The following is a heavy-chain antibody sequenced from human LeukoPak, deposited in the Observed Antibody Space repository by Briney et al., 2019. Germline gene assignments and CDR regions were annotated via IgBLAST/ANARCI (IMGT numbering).Heavy chain of an antibody. CDR3: ARVNGPRTSYYDFWSGYSPADY. J-gene: IGHJ4*02. V-gene: IGHV1-18*01. CDR2: ISAYNGNT. Sequence: ASVKVSCKASGYTFTSYGISWVRQAPGQGLEWMGWISAYNGNTNYAQKLQGRVTMTTDTSTSTAYMELRSLRSDDTAVYYCARVNGPRTSYYDFWSGYSPADYWGQGTPVTVSS. CDR1: GYTFTSYG. D-gene: IGHD3-3*01.